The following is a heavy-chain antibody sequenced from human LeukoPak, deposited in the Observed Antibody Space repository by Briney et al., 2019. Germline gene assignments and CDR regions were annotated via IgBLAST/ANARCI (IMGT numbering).Heavy chain of an antibody. J-gene: IGHJ6*04. V-gene: IGHV3-11*04. D-gene: IGHD3-10*02. CDR1: GFSFSNYD. CDR3: AELGITMIGGV. Sequence: GGSLRLSCAASGFSFSNYDMSWIRQAPGKGLEWVSYISGSGNTIYSADSVKGRFTISRDNAENSLYLQMNSLRAEDTAVYYCAELGITMIGGVWGKGTTVTISS. CDR2: ISGSGNTI.